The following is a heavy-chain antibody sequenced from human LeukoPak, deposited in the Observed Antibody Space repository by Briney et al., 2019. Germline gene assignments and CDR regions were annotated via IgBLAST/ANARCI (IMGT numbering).Heavy chain of an antibody. Sequence: ASVKVSCKASGYTFTSYGISWVRQAPGQGLEWMGWISAYNGNTNYAQKFQGRVTITTDESTSTAYMELSSLRSEDTAVYYCARELSYYYDSSGYYLDYWGQGTLVTVSS. D-gene: IGHD3-22*01. CDR2: ISAYNGNT. CDR3: ARELSYYYDSSGYYLDY. J-gene: IGHJ4*02. V-gene: IGHV1-18*01. CDR1: GYTFTSYG.